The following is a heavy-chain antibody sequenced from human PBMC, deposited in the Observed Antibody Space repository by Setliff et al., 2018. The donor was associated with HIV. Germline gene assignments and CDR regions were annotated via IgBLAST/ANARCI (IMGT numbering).Heavy chain of an antibody. CDR1: GFAFSDYD. J-gene: IGHJ6*02. Sequence: PGGSLRLSCATSGFAFSDYDFHWVRQVTGEGLEWVSAIGTGGDTYYADSVKGRFTISRENAKNSLYLQMNNVRAGDTAVYYCTRELNGHTSSHCYFGLDVWGQGTTVTVSS. D-gene: IGHD6-6*01. CDR2: IGTGGDT. CDR3: TRELNGHTSSHCYFGLDV. V-gene: IGHV3-13*01.